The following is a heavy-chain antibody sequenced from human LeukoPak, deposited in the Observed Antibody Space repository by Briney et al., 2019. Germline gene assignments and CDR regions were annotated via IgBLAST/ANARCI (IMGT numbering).Heavy chain of an antibody. Sequence: SETLSLTCAVYGRSFSGYYWSWIRQPPGKGPEWIGEINHSGSTNYNPSLKSRVTISVDTSKNQFSLKLSSVTAADAAVYYCARVRMRGYSYGPFDYSGQGTLVTVSS. D-gene: IGHD5-18*01. CDR1: GRSFSGYY. CDR3: ARVRMRGYSYGPFDY. V-gene: IGHV4-34*01. J-gene: IGHJ4*02. CDR2: INHSGST.